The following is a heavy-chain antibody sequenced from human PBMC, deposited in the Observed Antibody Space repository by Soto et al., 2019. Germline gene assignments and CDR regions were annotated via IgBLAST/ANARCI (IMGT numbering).Heavy chain of an antibody. Sequence: PSETLSLTCTVSGGSISSGGYYWSWIRHHPGKGLEWIGYIFYSGSTFYSPSLKSRVTISVDTARNQFSLNLRSVTAADTAVYYCARDLAAVPRAFDYWGRGTLVTVSS. D-gene: IGHD6-13*01. CDR3: ARDLAAVPRAFDY. CDR2: IFYSGST. CDR1: GGSISSGGYY. V-gene: IGHV4-31*03. J-gene: IGHJ4*02.